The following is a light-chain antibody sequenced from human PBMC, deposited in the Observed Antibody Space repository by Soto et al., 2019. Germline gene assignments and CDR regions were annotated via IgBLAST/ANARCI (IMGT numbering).Light chain of an antibody. CDR3: QQRSNWIT. CDR1: QSVSSSH. Sequence: EIVLTQSPGTLSLSPGERATLSCRASQSVSSSHLAWYQHKPGQAPRLLIYGASTRATGIPARFSGSGSGTDFTLTISSLEPEDFAVYYCQQRSNWITFGQGTRLEIK. J-gene: IGKJ5*01. CDR2: GAS. V-gene: IGKV3D-20*02.